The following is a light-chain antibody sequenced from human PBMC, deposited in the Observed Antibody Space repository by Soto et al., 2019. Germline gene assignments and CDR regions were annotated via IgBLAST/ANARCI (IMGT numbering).Light chain of an antibody. J-gene: IGKJ1*01. Sequence: EIVLTQSPATLSLSPWERATLSCRASQSVGSSLAWYQQKLGQAPRLLIYAASDRATGIPGRFSGSGSGTDFTLIISSLEPEDFAFYYCQQGNTWPWTFXQGTKADIK. CDR2: AAS. CDR1: QSVGSS. V-gene: IGKV3-11*01. CDR3: QQGNTWPWT.